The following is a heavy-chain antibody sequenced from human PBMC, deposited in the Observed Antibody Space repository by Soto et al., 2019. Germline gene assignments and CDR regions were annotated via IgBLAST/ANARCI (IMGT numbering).Heavy chain of an antibody. Sequence: ETLSLTCTVSGASVSNYYCNWVRQPPGKGLEWIGYIHYTGDSKYNPSLKSRVTMSVDTSKNQFSLKMTSVTAADTAVYYCARWGHPAVKAYDIWGQGAMVTVSS. J-gene: IGHJ3*02. CDR1: GASVSNYY. CDR3: ARWGHPAVKAYDI. CDR2: IHYTGDS. D-gene: IGHD2-21*01. V-gene: IGHV4-59*02.